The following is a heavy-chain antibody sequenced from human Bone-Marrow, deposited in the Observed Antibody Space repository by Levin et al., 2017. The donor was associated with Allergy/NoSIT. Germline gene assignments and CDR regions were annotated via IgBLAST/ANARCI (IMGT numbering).Heavy chain of an antibody. V-gene: IGHV3-48*02. D-gene: IGHD3-10*01. CDR3: ARSYGSGSYFTITDY. CDR2: ISSSSSTI. J-gene: IGHJ4*02. Sequence: PGGSLRLSCAASGFTFSSYSMNWVRQAPGKGLEWVSYISSSSSTIYFADSVKGRFTISRDNAQNSLYLQMNSLRDEDTAVYYCARSYGSGSYFTITDYWGQGTLVTVSS. CDR1: GFTFSSYS.